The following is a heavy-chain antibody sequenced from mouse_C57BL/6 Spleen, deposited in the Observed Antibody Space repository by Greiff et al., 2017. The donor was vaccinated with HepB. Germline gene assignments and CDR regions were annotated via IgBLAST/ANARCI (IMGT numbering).Heavy chain of an antibody. Sequence: QVQLQQPGAELVKPGASVKMSCKASGYTFTSYWITWVKQRPGQGLEWIGDIYPGSGSTNYNEKFKSKATLTVDTSSSTAYMQLSSLTSEDSAVYYCARSSYDGDLFAYWGQGTLVTVSA. CDR3: ARSSYDGDLFAY. J-gene: IGHJ3*01. CDR1: GYTFTSYW. V-gene: IGHV1-55*01. CDR2: IYPGSGST. D-gene: IGHD2-12*01.